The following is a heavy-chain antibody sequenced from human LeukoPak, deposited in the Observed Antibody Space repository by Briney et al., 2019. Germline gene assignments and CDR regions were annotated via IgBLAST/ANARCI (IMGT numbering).Heavy chain of an antibody. V-gene: IGHV4-30-4*08. Sequence: PSQTLSLTCTVSGGSISSGDFYWSWIRQPQGKGLEWIGYIYYSGSTYCNPSLKSRITMSVDTSKNHFSLKLTSLTAADTAVYYCARGRGQWGNWFDPWGQGTLVTVSS. CDR3: ARGRGQWGNWFDP. CDR1: GGSISSGDFY. D-gene: IGHD3-16*01. J-gene: IGHJ5*02. CDR2: IYYSGST.